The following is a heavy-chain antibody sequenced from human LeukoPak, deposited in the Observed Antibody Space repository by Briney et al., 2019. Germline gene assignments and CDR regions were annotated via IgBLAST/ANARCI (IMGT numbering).Heavy chain of an antibody. CDR1: GGSISSGGYS. CDR3: ARDADDYGYFDY. CDR2: IYHSEST. J-gene: IGHJ4*02. D-gene: IGHD4-17*01. Sequence: SETLSLTCAVSGGSISSGGYSWSWIRQPPGKGLEWIGYIYHSESTYYNPSLKSRVTISVDRSKNQFSLKLSSVTAADTAVYYCARDADDYGYFDYWGQGTLVTVSS. V-gene: IGHV4-30-2*01.